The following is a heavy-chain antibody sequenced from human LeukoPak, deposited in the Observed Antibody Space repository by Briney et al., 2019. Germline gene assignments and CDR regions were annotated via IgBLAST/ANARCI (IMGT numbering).Heavy chain of an antibody. V-gene: IGHV4-59*01. CDR1: GGSISSDY. J-gene: IGHJ3*02. Sequence: SETLPLTCTVSGGSISSDYWSWIRQPPGKGLEWIGYIYYSGSTNYNPSLKSRVTISVDTSKNQFSLKLSSVTAADTAVYYCARGGPPFGYDILTGYYLGNAFDIWGQGTMVTVSS. CDR2: IYYSGST. CDR3: ARGGPPFGYDILTGYYLGNAFDI. D-gene: IGHD3-9*01.